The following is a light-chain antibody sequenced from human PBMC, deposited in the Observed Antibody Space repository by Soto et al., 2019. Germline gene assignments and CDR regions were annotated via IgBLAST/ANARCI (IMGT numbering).Light chain of an antibody. Sequence: QSVLTQPASVSGSPGQSITISCTGTISDVGSYNLVSWYQQHPGKAPKLMIYEGSKRPSGVSNRFSGSKSGNTASLTISGLQAEDEADYYCCSYAGSSTLYVFGTGTKVTVL. CDR2: EGS. CDR1: ISDVGSYNL. J-gene: IGLJ1*01. CDR3: CSYAGSSTLYV. V-gene: IGLV2-23*01.